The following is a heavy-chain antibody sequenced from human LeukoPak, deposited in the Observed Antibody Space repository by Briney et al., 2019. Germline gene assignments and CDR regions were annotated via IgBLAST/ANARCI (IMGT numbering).Heavy chain of an antibody. D-gene: IGHD3-3*01. V-gene: IGHV4-4*07. CDR3: ARGFLEWLHYYMDV. J-gene: IGHJ6*03. CDR2: IYTSGST. CDR1: GGSISSYY. Sequence: SETLSLTCTVSGGSISSYYWSWIRQPAGKGLEWIGRIYTSGSTNYNPSLKSRATMSVDTSKNQFSLKLSSVTAADTAVYYCARGFLEWLHYYMDVWGKGTTVTVSS.